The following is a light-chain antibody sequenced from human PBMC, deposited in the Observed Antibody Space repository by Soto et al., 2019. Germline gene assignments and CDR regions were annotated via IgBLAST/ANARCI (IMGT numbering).Light chain of an antibody. CDR2: GAS. V-gene: IGKV3-15*01. Sequence: EIVMTQSPATLSVSPGERATLSRRASQSVGSNLAWYKQEPGQAPRLLIYGASTRATGIPARFSGSGSGTDFTLTISRLQPEDFAVYYCQQYSTTRGTFGQGTKVDIK. J-gene: IGKJ1*01. CDR3: QQYSTTRGT. CDR1: QSVGSN.